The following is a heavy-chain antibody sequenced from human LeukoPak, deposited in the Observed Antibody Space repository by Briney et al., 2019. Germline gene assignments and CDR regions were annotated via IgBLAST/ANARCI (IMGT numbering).Heavy chain of an antibody. CDR3: AGYCSSTSCYTEGYFQH. D-gene: IGHD2-2*02. CDR2: IRCDGSNK. Sequence: GGSLRLSCAASGFTFSIYGIHWVRQAPGKGLEWVAFIRCDGSNKYYADSVKGRFTISRDNSKNTLYLQMNSLRAEDTAVYYCAGYCSSTSCYTEGYFQHWGQGTLVTVSS. J-gene: IGHJ1*01. CDR1: GFTFSIYG. V-gene: IGHV3-30*02.